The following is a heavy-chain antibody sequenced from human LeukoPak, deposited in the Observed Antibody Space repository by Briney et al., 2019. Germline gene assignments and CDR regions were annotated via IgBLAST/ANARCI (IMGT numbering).Heavy chain of an antibody. Sequence: SQTLSLTCAISGDSVSRNTAGWNWIRQSPSRGLEWLGRTYYRSKWYNDFAPSVRNRITINPDTSKNQFSLRLSSVTAADTAMYYCVKSGGYGLIDYWGQGTRVTVSS. D-gene: IGHD1-26*01. CDR3: VKSGGYGLIDY. V-gene: IGHV6-1*01. J-gene: IGHJ4*02. CDR1: GDSVSRNTAG. CDR2: TYYRSKWYN.